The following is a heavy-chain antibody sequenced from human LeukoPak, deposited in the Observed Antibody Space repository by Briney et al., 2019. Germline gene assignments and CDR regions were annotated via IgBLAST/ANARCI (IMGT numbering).Heavy chain of an antibody. Sequence: PGGSLRLSCAASGFTFSNYGMHWVRQAPGKGLEWVSFIRFDGNNKYYADSVKGRFTISRDNSRNTLYLQMSSLRAEDTAVYYCARIAVAENFDYWGQGTLVTVSS. V-gene: IGHV3-30*02. CDR3: ARIAVAENFDY. D-gene: IGHD6-19*01. CDR2: IRFDGNNK. CDR1: GFTFSNYG. J-gene: IGHJ4*02.